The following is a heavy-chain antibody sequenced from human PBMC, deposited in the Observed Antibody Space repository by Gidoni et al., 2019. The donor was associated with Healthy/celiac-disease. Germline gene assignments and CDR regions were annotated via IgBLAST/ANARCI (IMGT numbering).Heavy chain of an antibody. V-gene: IGHV3-21*01. Sequence: EVQLVESGGGLVKPGGSLRLSCAASGFTFSSYSMNWVRQAPGKGLEWVSSISSSSSYIYYADSVKGRFTISRDNAKNSLYLQMNSLRAEDTAVYYCAGGRGNYYDDYGMDVWGQGTTVTVSS. CDR2: ISSSSSYI. D-gene: IGHD3-22*01. CDR3: AGGRGNYYDDYGMDV. J-gene: IGHJ6*02. CDR1: GFTFSSYS.